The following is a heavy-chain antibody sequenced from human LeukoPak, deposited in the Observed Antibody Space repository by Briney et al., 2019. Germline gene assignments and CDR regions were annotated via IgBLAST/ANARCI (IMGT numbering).Heavy chain of an antibody. CDR2: ISYDGSNK. J-gene: IGHJ4*02. D-gene: IGHD3-22*01. CDR3: AREGSYYYDSSGFGLGFLEYYFDY. V-gene: IGHV3-30-3*01. CDR1: GFTSSSYA. Sequence: GRSLRLSCAASGFTSSSYAMHWVRQAPGKGLEWVAVISYDGSNKYYADSVKGRFTISRDNSKNTLYLQMNSLRAEDTAVYYCAREGSYYYDSSGFGLGFLEYYFDYWGQGTLVTVSS.